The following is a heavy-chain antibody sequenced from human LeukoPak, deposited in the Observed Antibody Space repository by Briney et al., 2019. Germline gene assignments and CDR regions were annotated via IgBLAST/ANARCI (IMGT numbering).Heavy chain of an antibody. J-gene: IGHJ6*03. Sequence: GGSLRLPCAAPGFTFSSYSMNWVRQAPGKGLEWVSSISSSSSYIYYADSVKGRFAISRDNAKNSLYLPMNSLRAEDTAVYYCARGSWVLEWTVYYYYYMDVWGKGTTVTVSS. CDR3: ARGSWVLEWTVYYYYYMDV. V-gene: IGHV3-21*01. CDR1: GFTFSSYS. CDR2: ISSSSSYI. D-gene: IGHD3-3*01.